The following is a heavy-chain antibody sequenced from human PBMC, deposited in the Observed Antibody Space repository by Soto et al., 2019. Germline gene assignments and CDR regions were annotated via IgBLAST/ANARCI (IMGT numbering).Heavy chain of an antibody. J-gene: IGHJ3*02. D-gene: IGHD2-15*01. CDR2: ISGSGGST. CDR3: AKVPSEDGAFDI. V-gene: IGHV3-23*01. CDR1: GFTFSSYA. Sequence: ETLSLTCAASGFTFSSYAMSWVRQAPGKGLEWVSAISGSGGSTYYADSVKGRFTISRDNSKNTLYLQMNSLRAEDTAVYYCAKVPSEDGAFDIWGQGTMVTVSS.